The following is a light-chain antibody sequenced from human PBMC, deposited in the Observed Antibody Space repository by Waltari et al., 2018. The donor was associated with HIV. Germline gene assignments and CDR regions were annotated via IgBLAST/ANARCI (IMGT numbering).Light chain of an antibody. CDR3: QQYFSLPAT. V-gene: IGKV4-1*01. Sequence: DIVMTQSPDSLAVSLGERATINCKSSQSVLFSSNNKNYLAWYQQKPGQPPKLLIYWASTRESGVPDRFSGSGSGTDFTLTISSLQAEDVAVYYCQQYFSLPATFGGGTKVEI. J-gene: IGKJ4*01. CDR2: WAS. CDR1: QSVLFSSNNKNY.